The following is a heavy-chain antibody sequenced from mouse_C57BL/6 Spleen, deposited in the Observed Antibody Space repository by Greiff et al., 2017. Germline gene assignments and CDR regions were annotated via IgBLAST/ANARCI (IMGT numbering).Heavy chain of an antibody. V-gene: IGHV1-19*01. CDR3: ARSMVLRWYFDV. CDR1: GYTFTDYS. J-gene: IGHJ1*03. Sequence: EVQLQQSGPVLVKPGASVKMSCKASGYTFTDYSMNWVKQSHGKSLEWIGVINPYNGGTSYNQKFKGKATLTVDKSSSTAYMELNSLTSEDSAVXYCARSMVLRWYFDVWGTGTTVTVSS. CDR2: INPYNGGT. D-gene: IGHD1-1*01.